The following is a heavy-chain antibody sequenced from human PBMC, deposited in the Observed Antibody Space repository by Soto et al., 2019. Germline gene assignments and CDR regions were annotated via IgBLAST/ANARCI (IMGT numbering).Heavy chain of an antibody. CDR3: AREEVAYYDSGSYNWFDP. V-gene: IGHV4-31*03. D-gene: IGHD3-10*01. CDR1: GGSISSGGYY. Sequence: QVQLQESGPGPVKPSQTLSLTCTVSGGSISSGGYYWSWIRQYPGKGLEWIGYIYYSGSTYYNPSLKSRVTISVDTSNNQFSLKLSFVTAADTAVYYCAREEVAYYDSGSYNWFDPWGQGVLVTVSS. CDR2: IYYSGST. J-gene: IGHJ5*02.